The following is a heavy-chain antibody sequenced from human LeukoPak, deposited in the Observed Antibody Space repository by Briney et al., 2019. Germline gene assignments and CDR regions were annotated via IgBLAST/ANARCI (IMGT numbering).Heavy chain of an antibody. CDR2: IYHSGST. D-gene: IGHD6-6*01. CDR1: GGSISSYY. Sequence: SETLSLTCTVSGGSISSYYWSWIRQPPGKGLEWIGSIYHSGSTYYNPSLKSRVTISVDTSKNQFSLKLSSVTAADTAVYYCARHSHSNSSGYYYYMDVWGKGTTVTVSS. J-gene: IGHJ6*03. V-gene: IGHV4-59*08. CDR3: ARHSHSNSSGYYYYMDV.